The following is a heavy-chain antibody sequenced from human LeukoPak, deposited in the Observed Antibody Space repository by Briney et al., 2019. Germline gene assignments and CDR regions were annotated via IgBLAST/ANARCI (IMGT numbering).Heavy chain of an antibody. V-gene: IGHV3-30*02. D-gene: IGHD6-25*01. CDR1: GFTFSNYA. CDR2: IRYDGSNK. J-gene: IGHJ4*02. CDR3: ARDPSADCFGY. Sequence: GGSLRLSCVASGFTFSNYAMHWVRQAPGKGLEWVAFIRYDGSNKYYADSVKGRFTISKDNSENTLYLQMNSLRPDDTAVYYCARDPSADCFGYWGQGTLVTVSS.